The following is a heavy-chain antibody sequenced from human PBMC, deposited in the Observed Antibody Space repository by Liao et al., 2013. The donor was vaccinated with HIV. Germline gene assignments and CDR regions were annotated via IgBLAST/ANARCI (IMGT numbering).Heavy chain of an antibody. CDR3: ARFAVLYCSSTSCWGNYFDY. Sequence: QVQLQESGPGLVKPSETLSLTCTVSGGSISSYYWSWIRQPAGKGLEWIGRIYTSGSTNYNPSLKSRVTISVDTSKNQFSLKLNSVTAADTAVYYCARFAVLYCSSTSCWGNYFDYWGQGTLVTVSS. V-gene: IGHV4-4*07. J-gene: IGHJ4*02. D-gene: IGHD2-2*01. CDR2: IYTSGST. CDR1: GGSISSYY.